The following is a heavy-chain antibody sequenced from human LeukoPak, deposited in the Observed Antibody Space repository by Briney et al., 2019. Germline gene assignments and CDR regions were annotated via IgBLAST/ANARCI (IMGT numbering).Heavy chain of an antibody. CDR2: IRGSDGST. J-gene: IGHJ3*02. D-gene: IGHD3-10*02. CDR1: GFTFSTYA. V-gene: IGHV3-23*01. CDR3: ARDYVYAFDI. Sequence: GGSLRLSCAASGFTFSTYAMSWVRQAPGKGLEWVSSIRGSDGSTYYADSVKGRFAISRDNSKNTLYLQMNSLRAEDTAVYYRARDYVYAFDIWSQGTMVTVSS.